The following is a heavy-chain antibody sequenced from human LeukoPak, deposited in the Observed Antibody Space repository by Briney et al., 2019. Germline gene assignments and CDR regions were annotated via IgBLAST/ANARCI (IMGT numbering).Heavy chain of an antibody. CDR1: GGSLSSGGYY. V-gene: IGHV4-30-2*01. D-gene: IGHD3-22*01. Sequence: SETLSLTCTVSGGSLSSGGYYWSWIRQPPGKGLEWIGYIYHSGSTYYNPSLKSRVTISVDRSKNQFSLKLSSVTAADTAMYYCARDYYCNLPGYYMDVWGKGTTVTVSS. CDR2: IYHSGST. J-gene: IGHJ6*03. CDR3: ARDYYCNLPGYYMDV.